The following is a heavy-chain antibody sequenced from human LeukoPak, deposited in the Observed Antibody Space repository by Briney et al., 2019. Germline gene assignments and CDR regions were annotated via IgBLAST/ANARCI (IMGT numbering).Heavy chain of an antibody. CDR3: ARGVLVGATGHHFAY. Sequence: SETLSLTCTVSGASVSSDSYYWTWIRQPPGEGLEWLGYVRSSGSTNYNPSLKSRVAMLVDTPKNQFTLKLNSVTAADTAVYYCARGVLVGATGHHFAYWGQGTRVTVSS. J-gene: IGHJ4*02. D-gene: IGHD2-8*02. CDR1: GASVSSDSYY. CDR2: VRSSGST. V-gene: IGHV4-61*01.